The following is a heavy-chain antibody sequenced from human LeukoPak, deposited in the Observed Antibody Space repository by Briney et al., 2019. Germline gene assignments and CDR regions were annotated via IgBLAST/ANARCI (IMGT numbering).Heavy chain of an antibody. D-gene: IGHD6-19*01. J-gene: IGHJ6*02. CDR2: ISYGGSNK. CDR3: AKAHSSGLLKAYYYYGMDV. Sequence: GRSLRLSCAASGFTFSSYGMHWVRQAPGKGLEWVAVISYGGSNKYYADSVKGRFTISRDNSKNTLYLQMNSLRAEDTAVYYCAKAHSSGLLKAYYYYGMDVWGQGTTVTVSS. V-gene: IGHV3-30*18. CDR1: GFTFSSYG.